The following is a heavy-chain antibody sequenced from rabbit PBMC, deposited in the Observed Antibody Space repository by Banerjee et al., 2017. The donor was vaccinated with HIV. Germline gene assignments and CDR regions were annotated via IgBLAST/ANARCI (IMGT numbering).Heavy chain of an antibody. CDR1: GFSFSSDYY. D-gene: IGHD2-1*01. CDR3: ARGISTMTMGAFDF. J-gene: IGHJ3*01. Sequence: QEQLEESGGGLVKPEGSLTLTCPASGFSFSSDYYIYWVRQTPGKGLEWIGIIYAGKGSTDYASWVNGRFTISSDNAQNTVDLQMNSLTAADTATYFCARGISTMTMGAFDFWGQGTLVTVS. CDR2: IYAGKGST. V-gene: IGHV1S45*01.